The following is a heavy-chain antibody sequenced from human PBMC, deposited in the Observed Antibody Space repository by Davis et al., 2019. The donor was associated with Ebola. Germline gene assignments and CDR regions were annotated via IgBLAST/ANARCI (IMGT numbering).Heavy chain of an antibody. V-gene: IGHV3-23*01. Sequence: GESLKISCAASGFVFSSYVMSWVRRAPGKGLEWVSTLGLSADTYYADSVKGRFTISRDNSKNTLYLQMNSLRAEDTAVYYCARGMASSGYYYREYFDYWGQGTLVTVSS. CDR3: ARGMASSGYYYREYFDY. CDR2: LGLSADT. CDR1: GFVFSSYV. J-gene: IGHJ4*02. D-gene: IGHD3-22*01.